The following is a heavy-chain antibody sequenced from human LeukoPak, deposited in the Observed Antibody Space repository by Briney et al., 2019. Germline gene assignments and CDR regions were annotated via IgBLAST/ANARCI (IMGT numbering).Heavy chain of an antibody. CDR3: ARANGPGRSPFDY. D-gene: IGHD2-8*01. CDR1: GFTVSDYY. V-gene: IGHV3-11*01. CDR2: ISSSGSTI. J-gene: IGHJ4*02. Sequence: GGSLRLSCAASGFTVSDYYMSWISQARGKGLEWVSYISSSGSTIYYADSVKGRFTISRDNAKNSLYLQMNSLRAEDTAVYYCARANGPGRSPFDYWGQGTLVTVSS.